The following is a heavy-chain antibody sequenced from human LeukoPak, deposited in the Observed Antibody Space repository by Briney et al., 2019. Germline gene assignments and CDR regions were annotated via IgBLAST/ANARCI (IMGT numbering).Heavy chain of an antibody. V-gene: IGHV4-61*08. D-gene: IGHD6-19*01. CDR2: IYYSGST. Sequence: SETLSLTCTVSGGSVSSGGYYWSWIRQTPGKGLEWIGYIYYSGSTNYSPSLKSRVTISVDTSKNQFSLKLSSVTAADTAVYYCARGISSGWSRAVGYWGQGTLVTVSS. CDR1: GGSVSSGGYY. CDR3: ARGISSGWSRAVGY. J-gene: IGHJ4*02.